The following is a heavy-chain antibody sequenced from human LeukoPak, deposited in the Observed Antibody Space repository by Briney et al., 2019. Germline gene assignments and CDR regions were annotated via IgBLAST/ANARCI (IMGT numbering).Heavy chain of an antibody. CDR2: IYHRGST. CDR3: ARDYGDYVFDY. D-gene: IGHD4-17*01. CDR1: GGSIRSSNW. J-gene: IGHJ4*02. V-gene: IGHV4-4*02. Sequence: SETLSLTCAVSGGSIRSSNWLSWVGQPPGNGLEWIGEIYHRGSTNYNPSLKSRVTISVDKSKNQFSLKMSSVTAADTAVYYCARDYGDYVFDYWGEGTLVTVSS.